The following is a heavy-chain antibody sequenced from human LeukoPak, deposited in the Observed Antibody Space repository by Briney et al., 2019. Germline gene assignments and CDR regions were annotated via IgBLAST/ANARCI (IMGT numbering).Heavy chain of an antibody. CDR3: ARDGLPATVANWFDP. V-gene: IGHV3-21*01. CDR1: GFTFNNYT. D-gene: IGHD2-15*01. J-gene: IGHJ5*02. Sequence: GGSLRLSCAASGFTFNNYTMNWVRQAPGKGLEWVSSISRNGIYIKYVDSVKGRFTVSRDNAKNSLYLQMNSLRAEDTAAYYCARDGLPATVANWFDPWGQGTLVTVSS. CDR2: ISRNGIYI.